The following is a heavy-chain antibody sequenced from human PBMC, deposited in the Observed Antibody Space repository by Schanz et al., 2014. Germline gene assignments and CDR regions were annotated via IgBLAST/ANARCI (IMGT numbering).Heavy chain of an antibody. V-gene: IGHV4-30-4*07. D-gene: IGHD1-1*01. CDR1: GGSISSGGYS. CDR2: IYYSGST. Sequence: QVQLQESGPGLVKPSQTLSLTCAVSGGSISSGGYSWNWIRQPPGKGLEWIVYIYYSGSTYYNPSLKSRVPISVDTSKNQFSLKLSSVTAADTAVYYCARGGRTTYNYYYGMDVWGQGTTVTVSS. J-gene: IGHJ6*02. CDR3: ARGGRTTYNYYYGMDV.